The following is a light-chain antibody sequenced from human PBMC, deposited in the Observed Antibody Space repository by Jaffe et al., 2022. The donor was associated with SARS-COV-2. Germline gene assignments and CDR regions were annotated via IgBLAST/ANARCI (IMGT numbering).Light chain of an antibody. V-gene: IGKV3-11*01. Sequence: EIVLTQSPATLSLSPGERATLSCRASQSVGSHLVWYQQKPGQAPRLLIYEASKRATGIPARFSASGSETDFTLTINSLEPEDFAVYYCQQRSKSLTFGGGTKVEIK. J-gene: IGKJ4*01. CDR1: QSVGSH. CDR2: EAS. CDR3: QQRSKSLT.